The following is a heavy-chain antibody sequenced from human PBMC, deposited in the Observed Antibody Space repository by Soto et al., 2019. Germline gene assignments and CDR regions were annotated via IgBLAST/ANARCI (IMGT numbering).Heavy chain of an antibody. Sequence: SETLSLTCSVSGGSVSSGGHYWSWIRQPPGKGLEWIAYISDTGTTNYNPSLKSRVTISLNMSKNRVSLRLDSVTAADTAVYYCARDRSDNSNYYDAFDIWGKGTMVTVSS. CDR1: GGSVSSGGHY. V-gene: IGHV4-61*08. CDR2: ISDTGTT. J-gene: IGHJ3*02. D-gene: IGHD1-7*01. CDR3: ARDRSDNSNYYDAFDI.